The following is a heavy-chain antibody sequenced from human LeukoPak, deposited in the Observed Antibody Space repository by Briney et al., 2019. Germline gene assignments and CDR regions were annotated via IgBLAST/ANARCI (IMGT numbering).Heavy chain of an antibody. D-gene: IGHD6-6*01. CDR1: GGSIGSDDYF. Sequence: SETLSLTCTVSGGSIGSDDYFWTWIRLPPGKGLEWLGYVYYSGTTNYNPSFKGRVTISMDTPLNQFSLKMRSVTAADTAVYYCARGSSYFAVDVWGQGTTVTVSS. V-gene: IGHV4-30-4*01. CDR3: ARGSSYFAVDV. CDR2: VYYSGTT. J-gene: IGHJ6*02.